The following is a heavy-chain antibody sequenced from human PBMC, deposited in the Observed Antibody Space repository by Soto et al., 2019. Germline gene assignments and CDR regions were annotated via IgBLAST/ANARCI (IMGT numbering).Heavy chain of an antibody. CDR3: GNSSRYCMCGSCISWFQ. J-gene: IGHJ4*02. CDR2: INPSGGST. D-gene: IGHD2-15*01. CDR1: GYTFTSYY. Sequence: ASVKVSCKASGYTFTSYYMHWVRQAPGQGLEWMGIINPSGGSTSYAQKFQGRVTMTEDTSTDTAYMELSSLRSEDPAVYYCGNSSRYCMCGSCISWFQWGQGTLDRVSS. V-gene: IGHV1-46*01.